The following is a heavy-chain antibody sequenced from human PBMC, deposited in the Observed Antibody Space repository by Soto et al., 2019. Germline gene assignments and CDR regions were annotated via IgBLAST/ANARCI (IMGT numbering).Heavy chain of an antibody. CDR2: IYHSGST. V-gene: IGHV4-4*02. CDR1: GVSISSSNW. CDR3: AKKTHYSGFDSSAGGTPNFDY. J-gene: IGHJ4*02. Sequence: PSETLSLTCAVSGVSISSSNWWSWVRQPPGKGLEWIGEIYHSGSTNYNPSLKSRVTISVDKSKNQFSLKLSSVTAADTAVYYCAKKTHYSGFDSSAGGTPNFDYWGQGTLVTVSS. D-gene: IGHD5-12*01.